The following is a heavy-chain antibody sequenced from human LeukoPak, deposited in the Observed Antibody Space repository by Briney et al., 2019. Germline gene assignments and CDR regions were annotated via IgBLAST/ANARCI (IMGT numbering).Heavy chain of an antibody. CDR1: GFIFSSYS. V-gene: IGHV3-48*01. D-gene: IGHD3-22*01. Sequence: HPGGSLRLSCAASGFIFSSYSMTWVRQAPGKALEWVSSFTGRHSNIFYADSVRGRFTISRDNAKNSLYLQMNSLRAEDTAVYYCATDLEGYYLDWGQGTLVTVSS. CDR3: ATDLEGYYLD. CDR2: FTGRHSNI. J-gene: IGHJ4*02.